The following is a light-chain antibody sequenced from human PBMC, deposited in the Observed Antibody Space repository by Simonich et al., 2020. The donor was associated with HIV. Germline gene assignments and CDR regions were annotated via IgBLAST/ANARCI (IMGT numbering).Light chain of an antibody. Sequence: EIVMTQSPATLSVSPGERATPSCRASPHIAGNLSWYQHKPGQAPRLLIYYASTRATGVPARFSGSGFGTDFTLTISSMQSEDFAVYYCQQYNNWPSPFTFGPGTEVDIK. CDR2: YAS. CDR1: PHIAGN. V-gene: IGKV3-15*01. CDR3: QQYNNWPSPFT. J-gene: IGKJ3*01.